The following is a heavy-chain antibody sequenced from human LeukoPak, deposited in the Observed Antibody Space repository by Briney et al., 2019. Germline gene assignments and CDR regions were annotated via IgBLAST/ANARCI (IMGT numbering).Heavy chain of an antibody. J-gene: IGHJ4*02. CDR3: AGTKKGYQLLSLFDY. D-gene: IGHD2-2*01. CDR2: INPSGGST. Sequence: ASVKVSCKASGYTFTSYYMHWVRQAPGQGLEWMGIINPSGGSTSYAQKFQGRVTMTSDTSTRTVYMELSSLRSEDTAVYYCAGTKKGYQLLSLFDYWGQGTLVTVSS. V-gene: IGHV1-46*03. CDR1: GYTFTSYY.